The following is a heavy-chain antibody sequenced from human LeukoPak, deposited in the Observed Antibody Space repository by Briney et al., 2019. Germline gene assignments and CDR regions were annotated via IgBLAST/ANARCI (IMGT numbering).Heavy chain of an antibody. CDR2: IWYDGSNK. V-gene: IGHV3-33*01. CDR1: GFTFSSYG. Sequence: PGGSLRLSCAASGFTFSSYGMHWVRQAPGKGLEWVAVIWYDGSNKYYADSVKGRFTISRDNSKNTLYLQMNSLRAEDTAVYYCARVWLERLYYYGMDVWGQGTTVTVSS. D-gene: IGHD1-1*01. J-gene: IGHJ6*02. CDR3: ARVWLERLYYYGMDV.